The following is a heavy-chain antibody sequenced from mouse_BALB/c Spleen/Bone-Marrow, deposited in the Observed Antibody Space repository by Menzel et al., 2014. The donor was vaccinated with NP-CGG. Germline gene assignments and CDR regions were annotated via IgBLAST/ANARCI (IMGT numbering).Heavy chain of an antibody. CDR1: GFSLKNYG. J-gene: IGHJ1*01. CDR2: IGTGRGT. Sequence: QVQLKQSGPGLVAPSQSLSITCTVSGFSLKNYGVHWVRQPPGKGLEWLGVIGTGRGTNYNSALMSRLSISKDNSKSKVFLKMNSLQTDDTAMYYCARDRAYGNWYFNVWGAGTTVTVSS. V-gene: IGHV2-9*02. D-gene: IGHD2-1*01. CDR3: ARDRAYGNWYFNV.